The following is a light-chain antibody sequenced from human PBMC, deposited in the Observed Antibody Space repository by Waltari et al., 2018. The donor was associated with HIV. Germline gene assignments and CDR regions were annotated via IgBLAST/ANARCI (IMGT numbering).Light chain of an antibody. CDR1: QSVSSSY. V-gene: IGKV3-20*01. CDR3: QQYVSSPWT. Sequence: EIVLTQSPGTMSLSPGERATLPCRASQSVSSSYLAWYQQKPGQAPMLLIYGASSMATAIPDRFSGSGSGTDFTLTISRLEPEDFAVYYCQQYVSSPWTFGQGTKVEIK. CDR2: GAS. J-gene: IGKJ1*01.